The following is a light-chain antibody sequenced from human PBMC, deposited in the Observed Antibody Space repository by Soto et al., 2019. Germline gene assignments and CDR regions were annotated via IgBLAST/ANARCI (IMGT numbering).Light chain of an antibody. Sequence: QSALTQPPSASGSPGQSVTISCTGTSSDVGGYNYVSWYQQHPGKAPKLVIYEVTKRPSGVPDRFSGSKSGNTASLTVSGLQAEDEADYYCSSYVDAGSDVVFGGGTQLTVL. CDR2: EVT. CDR3: SSYVDAGSDVV. V-gene: IGLV2-8*01. CDR1: SSDVGGYNY. J-gene: IGLJ2*01.